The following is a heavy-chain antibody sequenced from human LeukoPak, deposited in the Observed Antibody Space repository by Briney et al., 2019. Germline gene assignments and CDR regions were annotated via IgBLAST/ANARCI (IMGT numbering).Heavy chain of an antibody. CDR1: GYTFTSYD. CDR3: AREFHGSIQGDAFDI. D-gene: IGHD2-21*01. CDR2: MNPNSGNT. V-gene: IGHV1-8*01. Sequence: GASVKVSCKASGYTFTSYDINWVRQATGQGLEWMGWMNPNSGNTGYAQKFQGRVTMTRNTSISTAYMELSRLRSDDTAVYYCAREFHGSIQGDAFDIWGQGTMVTVSS. J-gene: IGHJ3*02.